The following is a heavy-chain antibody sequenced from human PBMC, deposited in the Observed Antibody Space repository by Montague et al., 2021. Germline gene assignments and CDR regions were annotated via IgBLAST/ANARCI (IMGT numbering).Heavy chain of an antibody. CDR3: ARQRVIVVTPAAFFDY. D-gene: IGHD2-2*01. Sequence: TLSLTCTVSGASINSGGYYWSWIRQLPGEGLEEIGSIYYTGSTYSNPSLKSRVTISVDTSKSQFSLNLTSVTAADTAVYYCARQRVIVVTPAAFFDYWGQGTLVTVPS. J-gene: IGHJ4*02. V-gene: IGHV4-31*03. CDR2: IYYTGST. CDR1: GASINSGGYY.